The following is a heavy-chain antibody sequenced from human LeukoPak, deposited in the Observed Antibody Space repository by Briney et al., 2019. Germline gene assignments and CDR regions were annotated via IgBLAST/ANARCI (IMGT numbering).Heavy chain of an antibody. Sequence: SVKVSCKASGGTFSSYAISWVRQAPGQGLEWMGGIIPIFGTANYAQKFQGRVTITADESTSTAYMELSSLRSEDTAVYYCASGGNHSGSYYYYYYMDVWGKGTTVTVSS. CDR3: ASGGNHSGSYYYYYYMDV. D-gene: IGHD1-26*01. V-gene: IGHV1-69*13. J-gene: IGHJ6*03. CDR2: IIPIFGTA. CDR1: GGTFSSYA.